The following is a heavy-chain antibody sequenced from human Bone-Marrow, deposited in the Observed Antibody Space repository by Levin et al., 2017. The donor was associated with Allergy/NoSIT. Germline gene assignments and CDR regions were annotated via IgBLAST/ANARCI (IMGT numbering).Heavy chain of an antibody. Sequence: GESLKISCAASGFTFSSYGMHWVRQAPGKGLEWVAVIWYDGSNKYYADSVKGRFTISRDNSKNTLYLQMNSLRAEDTAVYYCARDPRFVAAAGNLFDYWGQGTLVTVSS. CDR3: ARDPRFVAAAGNLFDY. J-gene: IGHJ4*02. V-gene: IGHV3-33*01. CDR1: GFTFSSYG. CDR2: IWYDGSNK. D-gene: IGHD6-13*01.